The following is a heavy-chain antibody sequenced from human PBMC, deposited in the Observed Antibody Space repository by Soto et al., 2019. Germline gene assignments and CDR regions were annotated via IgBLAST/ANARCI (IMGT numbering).Heavy chain of an antibody. D-gene: IGHD3-9*01. V-gene: IGHV3-49*03. CDR1: GFTFGDYA. CDR3: TRDGPGTGTSERIYFDY. Sequence: GGSLRLSCTASGFTFGDYAMSWFRQAPGKGLEWVGFIRSKAYGGTTEYAASVKGRFTISRDDSKSIAYLQMNSLKTEDTAVYYCTRDGPGTGTSERIYFDYWGQGTLVTVSS. J-gene: IGHJ4*02. CDR2: IRSKAYGGTT.